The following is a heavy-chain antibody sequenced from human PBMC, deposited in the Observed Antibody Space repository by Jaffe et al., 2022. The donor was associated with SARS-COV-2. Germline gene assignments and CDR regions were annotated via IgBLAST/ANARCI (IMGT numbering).Heavy chain of an antibody. CDR2: IYYSGST. V-gene: IGHV4-59*01. CDR1: GGSISSYY. Sequence: QVQLQESGPGLVKPSETLSLTCTVSGGSISSYYWSWIRQPPGKGLEWIGYIYYSGSTNYNPSLKSRVTISVDASKNQFSLKLNSVTAADTAVYYCARGARYSEYYYAYWGQGTLVTVSS. J-gene: IGHJ4*02. D-gene: IGHD1-26*01. CDR3: ARGARYSEYYYAY.